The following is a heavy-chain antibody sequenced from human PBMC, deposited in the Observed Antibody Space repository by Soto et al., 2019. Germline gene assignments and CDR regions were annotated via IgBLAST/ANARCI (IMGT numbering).Heavy chain of an antibody. D-gene: IGHD3-16*02. J-gene: IGHJ6*02. CDR2: IYWDDDK. CDR3: ARILTYYDYVWGSYRPYYGMDV. CDR1: GFSLSTSGVG. V-gene: IGHV2-5*02. Sequence: SGPTLVNPTQTLTLTCTFSGFSLSTSGVGVGWIRQPPGKALEWLALIYWDDDKRYSPSLKSRLTITKDTSKNQVVLTMTNMDPVDTATYYCARILTYYDYVWGSYRPYYGMDVWGQGTTVTVSS.